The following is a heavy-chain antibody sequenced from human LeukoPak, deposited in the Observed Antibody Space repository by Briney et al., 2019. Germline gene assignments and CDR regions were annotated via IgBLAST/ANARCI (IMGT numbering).Heavy chain of an antibody. CDR3: AKVIAGSWLVDY. Sequence: GGSLRLSCAASGFTFSNYAMTWVRQAPGKGLEWVSAISGSGGSTYYADSVKGRFTISRDNSKNTLYLQMNSLRAEDTAVYYCAKVIAGSWLVDYWAREPWSPSPQ. D-gene: IGHD2-21*01. V-gene: IGHV3-23*01. J-gene: IGHJ4*02. CDR2: ISGSGGST. CDR1: GFTFSNYA.